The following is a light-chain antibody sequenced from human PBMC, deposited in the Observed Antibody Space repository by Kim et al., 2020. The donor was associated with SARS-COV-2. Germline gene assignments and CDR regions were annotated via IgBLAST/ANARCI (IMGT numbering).Light chain of an antibody. J-gene: IGLJ3*02. Sequence: GKSDPTSCPAISSNIRSYTVHWHQHPPKTAPNLLIYSYNQRPSGGPDRFSGSPSGTSPFLAISGLQSEDEADYYCAAWDDTLNGRVFGGGTQLTVL. CDR1: SSNIRSYT. CDR2: SYN. V-gene: IGLV1-44*01. CDR3: AAWDDTLNGRV.